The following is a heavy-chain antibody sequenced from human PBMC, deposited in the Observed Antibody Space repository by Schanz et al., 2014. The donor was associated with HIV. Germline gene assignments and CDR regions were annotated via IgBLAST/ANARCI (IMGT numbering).Heavy chain of an antibody. CDR1: GGSISSGGYY. Sequence: QVQLQQWGAGLLKPSQTLSLTCTVSGGSISSGGYYWSWIRQHPGEGLEWIGYIYYSGSTYNNPXXXXXVTISVDTSKNQFSLKLSSVTAADTAVYYCARGPEVVVTGAPAEYFQHWGQGTLVTVSS. D-gene: IGHD2-21*02. CDR3: ARGPEVVVTGAPAEYFQH. J-gene: IGHJ1*01. CDR2: IYYSGST. V-gene: IGHV4-31*01.